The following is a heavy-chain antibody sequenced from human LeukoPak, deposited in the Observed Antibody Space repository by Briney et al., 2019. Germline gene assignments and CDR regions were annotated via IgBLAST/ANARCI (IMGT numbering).Heavy chain of an antibody. D-gene: IGHD5-12*01. V-gene: IGHV1-2*06. J-gene: IGHJ4*02. CDR1: GYTFTGYY. CDR3: ARGGQPPG. Sequence: ASAKVSCKASGYTFTGYYMHWVRQAPGQGLEWMGRLSTNNGATNYAQKFQGRVTMTRDTSITTAYMELTRLTSDDTAVYYCARGGQPPGWGQGTLVTVSS. CDR2: LSTNNGAT.